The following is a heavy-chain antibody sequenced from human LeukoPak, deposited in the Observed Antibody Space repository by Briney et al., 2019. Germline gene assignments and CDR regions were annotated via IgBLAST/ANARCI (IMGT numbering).Heavy chain of an antibody. V-gene: IGHV3-7*01. Sequence: GGSLRLSCAASAFTFSDYWMTWVRQTPGKGLERVANINNHGSETYYVDSVRGRFTISRDNAKNSLYLQMNSLRDDDTAVYYCVKDALFAVGDAFDIWGQGTMVTVSS. J-gene: IGHJ3*02. D-gene: IGHD3-10*02. CDR1: AFTFSDYW. CDR2: INNHGSET. CDR3: VKDALFAVGDAFDI.